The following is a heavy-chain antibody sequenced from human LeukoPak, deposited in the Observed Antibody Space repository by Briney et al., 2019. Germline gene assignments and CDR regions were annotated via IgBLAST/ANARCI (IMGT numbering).Heavy chain of an antibody. D-gene: IGHD3-3*01. CDR3: ARDPYDFWSGYLPDG. CDR1: GFTFSNAW. J-gene: IGHJ3*01. V-gene: IGHV3-15*01. Sequence: GGSLRLSCAASGFTFSNAWMSWVRQAPGKGLEWVGRIKSKTDGGTTDYAAPVKGRFTISRDDSKNTLYLQMNSLKTEDTAVYYCARDPYDFWSGYLPDGWGQGTMVTVSS. CDR2: IKSKTDGGTT.